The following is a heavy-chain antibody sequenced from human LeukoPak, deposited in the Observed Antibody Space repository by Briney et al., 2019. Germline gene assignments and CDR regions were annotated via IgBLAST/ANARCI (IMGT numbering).Heavy chain of an antibody. Sequence: GGSLRPSWAVFGFAVSDNYMNWVRQAPGKGLEWVSVVYRGGSTYYADSVKGRFTISRDNSKNTLYLQMNSLRAEDTAVYYCARALNGFDIWGPGTLVTVSS. CDR1: GFAVSDNY. V-gene: IGHV3-66*01. J-gene: IGHJ3*02. CDR3: ARALNGFDI. CDR2: VYRGGST.